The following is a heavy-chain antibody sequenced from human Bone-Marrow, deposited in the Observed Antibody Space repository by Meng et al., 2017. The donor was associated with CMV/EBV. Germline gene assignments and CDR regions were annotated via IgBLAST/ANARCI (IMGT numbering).Heavy chain of an antibody. CDR2: INPNSGGT. CDR3: ARGYYYDSSGYPDLDY. V-gene: IGHV1-2*02. J-gene: IGHJ4*02. Sequence: ASVKVSCKASGYTFTGYYMHWVRQAPGQGLEWMGWINPNSGGTNYAQKFQGRVTMTRDTSISTAYMELSRLRSDDTAVHYCARGYYYDSSGYPDLDYWGQGTLVTVSS. D-gene: IGHD3-22*01. CDR1: GYTFTGYY.